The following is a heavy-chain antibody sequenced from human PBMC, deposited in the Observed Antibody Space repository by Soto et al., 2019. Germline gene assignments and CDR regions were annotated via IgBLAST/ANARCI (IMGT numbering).Heavy chain of an antibody. Sequence: QITLKESGPTLVKPTQTLTLTCTFCGFSLSTSGVGVGWIRQPPGKALEWLALIYWDDDKRYSPSLKSRLTITKDTSKNQVVLTMTNMDPVDTATYYCAHKGSGLLYFDYWGQGTLVTVSS. D-gene: IGHD6-19*01. CDR1: GFSLSTSGVG. CDR2: IYWDDDK. CDR3: AHKGSGLLYFDY. V-gene: IGHV2-5*02. J-gene: IGHJ4*02.